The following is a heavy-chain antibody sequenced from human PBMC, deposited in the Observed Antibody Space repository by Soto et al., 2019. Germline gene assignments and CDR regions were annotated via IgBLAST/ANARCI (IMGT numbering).Heavy chain of an antibody. CDR1: GYTFTGYY. Sequence: ASVKGSCKPSGYTFTGYYIHWVRQAPGQGLEWMGWINPNSGATNYAQKLQGWVTMTRDTSISTAYMELSSLRSDDTALYYCARAVVTTTPNFAYWGQGTLVTVSS. D-gene: IGHD5-12*01. CDR2: INPNSGAT. CDR3: ARAVVTTTPNFAY. V-gene: IGHV1-2*04. J-gene: IGHJ4*02.